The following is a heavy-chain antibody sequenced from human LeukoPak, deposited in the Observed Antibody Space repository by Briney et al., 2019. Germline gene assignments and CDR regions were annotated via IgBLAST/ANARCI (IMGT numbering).Heavy chain of an antibody. Sequence: SQTLSLTCTVSGGSISSGDYYWSWIRQPPGKGLEWIGYIYYSGSTYYNPSLKSRVTISVDTSKNQFSLKLSSVTAADTAVYYCVRASSTTVTTSGVFDYWGQGTLVTVSS. CDR1: GGSISSGDYY. CDR2: IYYSGST. D-gene: IGHD4-17*01. V-gene: IGHV4-30-4*01. CDR3: VRASSTTVTTSGVFDY. J-gene: IGHJ4*02.